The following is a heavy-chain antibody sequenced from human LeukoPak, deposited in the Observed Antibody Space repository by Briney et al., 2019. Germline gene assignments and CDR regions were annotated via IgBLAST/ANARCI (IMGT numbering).Heavy chain of an antibody. CDR1: GGSISSYY. D-gene: IGHD6-13*01. CDR3: GRGGIAAAASGIDY. J-gene: IGHJ4*02. V-gene: IGHV4-59*12. CDR2: IYQNGNT. Sequence: SSETLSLTCTVSGGSISSYYWSWIRQPPGKGLEWIGYIYQNGNTYYNPSLKSRVTISVDRSKTQFSLNLSSVTAADTAVYYCGRGGIAAAASGIDYWGQGTLVAVSS.